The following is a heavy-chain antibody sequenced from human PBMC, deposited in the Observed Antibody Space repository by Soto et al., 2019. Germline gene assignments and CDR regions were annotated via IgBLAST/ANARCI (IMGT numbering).Heavy chain of an antibody. CDR3: ARGLTSSWYFPLGY. CDR2: ISYDGGNK. D-gene: IGHD6-13*01. Sequence: QVRLVESGGGVVQPGRSLRLSCAASAFTFSTFPMHWVRQAPGKGLEWLAVISYDGGNKQYADSVKGRFTISRDNGENTLFLQMDRLRAEDTDIYYCARGLTSSWYFPLGYWGQGTLVTVSS. V-gene: IGHV3-30-3*01. CDR1: AFTFSTFP. J-gene: IGHJ4*02.